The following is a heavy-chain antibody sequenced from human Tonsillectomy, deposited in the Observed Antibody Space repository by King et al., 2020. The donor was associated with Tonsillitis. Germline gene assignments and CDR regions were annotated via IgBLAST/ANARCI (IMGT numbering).Heavy chain of an antibody. Sequence: VQLVESGGGVVQPGRSLRLSCAASGFTFSSYGMHWVRQAPGKGLEWVAVISYDGSNKYYADSVKGRFTISRDNSKNTLYLQMNSLRAEDTAVYYCAKDWEDSTSVDYWGQGTLVTVSS. CDR1: GFTFSSYG. CDR2: ISYDGSNK. CDR3: AKDWEDSTSVDY. V-gene: IGHV3-30*18. D-gene: IGHD6-6*01. J-gene: IGHJ4*02.